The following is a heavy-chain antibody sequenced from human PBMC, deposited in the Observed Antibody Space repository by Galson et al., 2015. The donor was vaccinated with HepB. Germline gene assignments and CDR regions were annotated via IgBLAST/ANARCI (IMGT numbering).Heavy chain of an antibody. D-gene: IGHD3-10*01. V-gene: IGHV4-39*07. CDR3: ARIPHYYGSGYFDY. CDR2: IYHSGST. J-gene: IGHJ4*02. CDR1: GGSISSSSYY. Sequence: ETLSLTCTVSGGSISSSSYYWGWIRQPPGKGLEWIGSIYHSGSTYYNPSLKSRVTISVDTSKNQFSLKLSSVTAADTAVYYCARIPHYYGSGYFDYWGQGTLVTVSS.